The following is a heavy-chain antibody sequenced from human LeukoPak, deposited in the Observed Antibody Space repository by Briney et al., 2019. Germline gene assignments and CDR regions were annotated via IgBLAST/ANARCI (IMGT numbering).Heavy chain of an antibody. CDR1: GYTFTSYY. CDR2: INPSGGST. CDR3: ARDFGPSRSYFYGSGSYQY. J-gene: IGHJ4*02. V-gene: IGHV1-46*01. Sequence: EASVKVSCKASGYTFTSYYMHWVPQAPGQGLEWMGIINPSGGSTSYAQKFQGRVTMTRDTSTSTVYMELSSLRSEDTAVYYCARDFGPSRSYFYGSGSYQYWGQGTLVTVSS. D-gene: IGHD3-10*01.